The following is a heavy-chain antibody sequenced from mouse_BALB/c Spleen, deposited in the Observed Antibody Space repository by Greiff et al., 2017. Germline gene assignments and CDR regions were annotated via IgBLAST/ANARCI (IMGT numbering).Heavy chain of an antibody. Sequence: EVMLVESGGGLVQPGGSRKLSCAASGFTFSGFGMHWVRQAPEKGLEWVAYISSGSSTIYYADTVKGRFTISRDNPKNTLFLQVTSLRSEDTAMYYCARDYYYGSSYWYFDVWGAGTTVTVSS. D-gene: IGHD1-1*01. CDR1: GFTFSGFG. V-gene: IGHV5-17*02. CDR3: ARDYYYGSSYWYFDV. CDR2: ISSGSSTI. J-gene: IGHJ1*01.